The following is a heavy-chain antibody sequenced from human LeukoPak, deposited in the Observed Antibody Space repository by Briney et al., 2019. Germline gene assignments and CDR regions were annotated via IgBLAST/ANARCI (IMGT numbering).Heavy chain of an antibody. Sequence: PSETLSLTCTVSGGSISSGGYYWSWIRQHPGKGLEWIGYIYYSGSTYYNPSLKSRVTISVDTSKNQFSLKLSSVTAADTAVCYCARSPLDYDFWSGYFSLLNWFDPWGQGTLVTVSS. V-gene: IGHV4-31*03. CDR2: IYYSGST. CDR1: GGSISSGGYY. D-gene: IGHD3-3*01. CDR3: ARSPLDYDFWSGYFSLLNWFDP. J-gene: IGHJ5*02.